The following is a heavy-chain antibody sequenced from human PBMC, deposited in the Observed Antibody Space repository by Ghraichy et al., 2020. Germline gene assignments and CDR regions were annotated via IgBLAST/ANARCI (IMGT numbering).Heavy chain of an antibody. CDR1: GFSLSNARIG. CDR3: AREIVATEENWYFYL. CDR2: IFSNAEK. V-gene: IGHV2-26*01. D-gene: IGHD5-12*01. J-gene: IGHJ2*01. Sequence: SGPTLVKPTETLTLTCTVSGFSLSNARIGVSWIRQPPGNSLEWLAHIFSNAEKSYSTSLKSRLTISNDTSKGQVVLTMTNMDSVDTATYYCAREIVATEENWYFYLWCRGTLVTVSS.